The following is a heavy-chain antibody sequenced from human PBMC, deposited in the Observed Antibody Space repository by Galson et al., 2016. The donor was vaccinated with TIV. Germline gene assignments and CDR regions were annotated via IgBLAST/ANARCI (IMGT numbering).Heavy chain of an antibody. D-gene: IGHD3-3*01. V-gene: IGHV3-23*01. CDR1: GFTFTTYA. J-gene: IGHJ4*02. Sequence: SLRLSCAASGFTFTTYAMNWVRQAPGKGLERVSSISFTGGSTYYADSVKGRFTVSRDNSENTVDLQMNRLRTDDTATYFCAKDRVKTVFGAGSFDFWGQGTRLTVSS. CDR3: AKDRVKTVFGAGSFDF. CDR2: ISFTGGST.